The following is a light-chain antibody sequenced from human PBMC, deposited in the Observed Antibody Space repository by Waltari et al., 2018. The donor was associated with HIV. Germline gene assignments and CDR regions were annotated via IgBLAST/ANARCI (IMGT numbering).Light chain of an antibody. Sequence: QSALTQPASVSGSPGQSITLSCTGTSSDLGSYDLVSWYQQHPGNAPQVRIYEVSKRPSGVANRCSGYKSGNTASLIISGRQAEDEADYYCCSYASGRTFVFGTGTKVTVL. CDR1: SSDLGSYDL. CDR2: EVS. J-gene: IGLJ1*01. CDR3: CSYASGRTFV. V-gene: IGLV2-23*02.